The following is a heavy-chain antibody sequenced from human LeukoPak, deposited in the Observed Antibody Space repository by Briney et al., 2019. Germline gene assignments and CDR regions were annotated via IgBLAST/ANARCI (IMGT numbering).Heavy chain of an antibody. CDR2: IYYSGST. D-gene: IGHD3-10*01. J-gene: IGHJ4*02. CDR1: GGSISSGGYY. CDR3: ARGGYYGSGIIDY. Sequence: PSETLSLTCTVSGGSISSGGYYWSWIRQHPGKGLEWIGYIYYSGSTYYNPSLKSRVTISVDTSKNQFSLKLSSVTAADTAVYYCARGGYYGSGIIDYWGQGTLVTVSS. V-gene: IGHV4-31*03.